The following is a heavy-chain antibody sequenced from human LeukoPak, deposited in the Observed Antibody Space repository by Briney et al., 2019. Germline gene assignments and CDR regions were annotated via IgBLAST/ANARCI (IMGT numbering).Heavy chain of an antibody. Sequence: SETLSLTCTVSGGSISSYYWSWIRQPPGKGLEWIGYIYYSGSTNYNPSLKSRVTISVDTSKNQFSLKLSSVTAADTAVYYCASHYFDDAFDVWGQGTLVTVSS. CDR1: GGSISSYY. V-gene: IGHV4-59*08. J-gene: IGHJ3*01. D-gene: IGHD3-10*01. CDR2: IYYSGST. CDR3: ASHYFDDAFDV.